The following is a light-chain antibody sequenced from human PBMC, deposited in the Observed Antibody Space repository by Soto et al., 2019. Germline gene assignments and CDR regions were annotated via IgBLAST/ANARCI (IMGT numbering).Light chain of an antibody. V-gene: IGKV1-33*01. CDR2: DAS. Sequence: DIQMTQSPSSLSASVGDRVTITCQASQDISNYLDWYQQKPGKAPKLLIYDASNLETGVPSRFSGSGSGTDFTFTITSLQPEDIATYYCQQSYNLPRTVGPGTKVHVK. CDR3: QQSYNLPRT. CDR1: QDISNY. J-gene: IGKJ3*01.